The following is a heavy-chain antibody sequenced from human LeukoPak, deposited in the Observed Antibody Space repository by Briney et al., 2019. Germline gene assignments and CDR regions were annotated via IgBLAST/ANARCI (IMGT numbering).Heavy chain of an antibody. V-gene: IGHV4-30-4*08. CDR3: ARDMPGDY. Sequence: PSQTLSLTCTVSGGSISSGDYYWSWIRQPPGKGLEGIGYISYSGSTYYNPSLKSRVTISVDTSKTQFSLKLSSVTAADAAVYYCARDMPGDYWGQGTLVTVSS. D-gene: IGHD2-2*01. J-gene: IGHJ4*02. CDR2: ISYSGST. CDR1: GGSISSGDYY.